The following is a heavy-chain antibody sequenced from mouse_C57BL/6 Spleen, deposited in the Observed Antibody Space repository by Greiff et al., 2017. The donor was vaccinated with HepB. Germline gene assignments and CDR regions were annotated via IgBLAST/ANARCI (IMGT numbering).Heavy chain of an antibody. J-gene: IGHJ3*01. CDR2: ISSGRSTI. D-gene: IGHD1-1*01. CDR1: GFTFSDYG. CDR3: ARDYGSPWFAY. Sequence: EVQLVESGGGLVKPGGSLKLSCAASGFTFSDYGMHWVRQAPEKGLEWVAYISSGRSTIYYADTVKGRFTISRDNAKNTLFLQMTSLRSEDTAMYYCARDYGSPWFAYWGQGTLVTVSA. V-gene: IGHV5-17*01.